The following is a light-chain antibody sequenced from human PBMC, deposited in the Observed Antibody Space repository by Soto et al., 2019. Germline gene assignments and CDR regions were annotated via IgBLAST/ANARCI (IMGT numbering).Light chain of an antibody. CDR3: RQYTRSSTPYV. CDR2: EVS. Sequence: QSVLTQPASVSGSAGQSITISWTGTSSDVGGYNYVSWYQQHPGKAPKLMIYEVSNRPSGVSNRFSGSKSGNTASMTISRLQTEDEADYYCRQYTRSSTPYVFRTGTRSPX. V-gene: IGLV2-14*01. CDR1: SSDVGGYNY. J-gene: IGLJ1*01.